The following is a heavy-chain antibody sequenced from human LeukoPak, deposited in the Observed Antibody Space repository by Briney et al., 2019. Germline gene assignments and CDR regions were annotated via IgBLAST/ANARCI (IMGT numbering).Heavy chain of an antibody. J-gene: IGHJ4*02. CDR1: GFTFEYSG. D-gene: IGHD2-2*01. CDR3: AKDVPTAYFDY. CDR2: ISYDGRSE. Sequence: PGRSLRLSCAASGFTFEYSGMHWLRQAPGKGLEWVAVISYDGRSEDSADSVKGRFTISRDNSKTTLYLQMNSLRAEDTAVYYCAKDVPTAYFDYWGQGTLVTVSS. V-gene: IGHV3-30*18.